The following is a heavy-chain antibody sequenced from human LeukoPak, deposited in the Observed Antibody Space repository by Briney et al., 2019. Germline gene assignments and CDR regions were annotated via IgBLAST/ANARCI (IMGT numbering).Heavy chain of an antibody. CDR3: ARDVGGLQYGDLPYYFDY. V-gene: IGHV3-73*01. CDR1: GFTFSGSA. J-gene: IGHJ4*02. CDR2: IRSKANSYAT. Sequence: GGSLRLSCAASGFTFSGSAMHWVRQASGKGLEWVGRIRSKANSYATAYAASVKGRFTISRDDSKNTAYLQMNSLKTEDTAVYYCARDVGGLQYGDLPYYFDYWGQGTLVTVSS. D-gene: IGHD4-17*01.